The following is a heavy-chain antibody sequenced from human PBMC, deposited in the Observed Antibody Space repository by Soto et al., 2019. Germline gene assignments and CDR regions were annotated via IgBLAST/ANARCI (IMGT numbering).Heavy chain of an antibody. V-gene: IGHV3-33*01. Sequence: GRSLRLSCAASGFTFSSYGMHWVRQAPGKGLEWVAVIWYDGSNKYYADSVKGRFTISRDNSKNTLYLQMNSLRAEDTAVYYCARDRDTAMVLDYWGQGTLVTVSS. J-gene: IGHJ4*02. CDR3: ARDRDTAMVLDY. D-gene: IGHD5-18*01. CDR2: IWYDGSNK. CDR1: GFTFSSYG.